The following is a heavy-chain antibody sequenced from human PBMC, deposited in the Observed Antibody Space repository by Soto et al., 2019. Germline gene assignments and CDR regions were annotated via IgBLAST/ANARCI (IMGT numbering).Heavy chain of an antibody. CDR2: IWFDGSKK. CDR1: GFKFRNYA. Sequence: QVQLVESGGGVVQPGKSLRLSCAASGFKFRNYAIHWVRQAPGKGLEWLAVIWFDGSKKYYADSVKGRFTISRDNSKNAVYLDMNSLTADDSGVFYCARAHTRMSPDRFDPWGHGTLVTVSS. CDR3: ARAHTRMSPDRFDP. V-gene: IGHV3-33*01. J-gene: IGHJ5*02. D-gene: IGHD2-15*01.